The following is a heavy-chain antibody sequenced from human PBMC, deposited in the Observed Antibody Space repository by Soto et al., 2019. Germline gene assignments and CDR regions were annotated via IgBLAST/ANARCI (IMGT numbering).Heavy chain of an antibody. CDR1: GFTFSSYA. J-gene: IGHJ5*01. D-gene: IGHD6-19*01. V-gene: IGHV3-23*01. CDR3: AKDGPATYSSGWFDY. Sequence: GGSLRLSCAASGFTFSSYAMSWVRQAPGKGLEWVSAIRGSGGSTYYADSVKGRFTISRDNSKNTLYLQMNSLRAEDTAVYYWAKDGPATYSSGWFDYWGQGTLVTVSS. CDR2: IRGSGGST.